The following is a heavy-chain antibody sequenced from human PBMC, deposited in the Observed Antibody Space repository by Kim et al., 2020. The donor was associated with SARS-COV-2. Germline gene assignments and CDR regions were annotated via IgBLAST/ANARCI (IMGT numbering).Heavy chain of an antibody. D-gene: IGHD2-2*01. Sequence: ASVKVSCKASGYTFTSYAMNWVRQAPGQGLEWMGWINTNTGNPTYAQGFTGRFVFSLDTSVSTAYLQISSLKAEDTAVYYCARFSSTGCLNYGWSSCYFDYWGQGTLVTVSS. J-gene: IGHJ4*02. V-gene: IGHV7-4-1*02. CDR1: GYTFTSYA. CDR2: INTNTGNP. CDR3: ARFSSTGCLNYGWSSCYFDY.